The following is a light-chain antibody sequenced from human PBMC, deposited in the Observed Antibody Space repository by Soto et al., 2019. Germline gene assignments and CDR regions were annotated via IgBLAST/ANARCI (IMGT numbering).Light chain of an antibody. CDR3: QQYGSF. V-gene: IGKV3-20*01. J-gene: IGKJ2*01. CDR2: GAS. Sequence: EIVLTQSPGTLPLSPGERATLSCRASQSVSSSYLAWYQQKPGQAPRLLIYGASSRATGIPDRFSGSGSGTDFTLTISRLEAEDFAVYYCQQYGSFFGQGTKLEIK. CDR1: QSVSSSY.